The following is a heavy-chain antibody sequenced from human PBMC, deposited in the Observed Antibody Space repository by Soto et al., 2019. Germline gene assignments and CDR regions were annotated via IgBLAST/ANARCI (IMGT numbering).Heavy chain of an antibody. Sequence: EVQLVESGGGLVKPGGSLRLSCAASGFTFSNAWMNWVRQAPGKGLEWVGRIKSKTDGGTTDYAAPVKGRFTISRDDSINTLYLQINSLKIEYTAVYYCTTDGLDPSLLYYYGMDVWGQGTTVTVSS. CDR1: GFTFSNAW. V-gene: IGHV3-15*07. J-gene: IGHJ6*02. CDR3: TTDGLDPSLLYYYGMDV. CDR2: IKSKTDGGTT. D-gene: IGHD2-2*01.